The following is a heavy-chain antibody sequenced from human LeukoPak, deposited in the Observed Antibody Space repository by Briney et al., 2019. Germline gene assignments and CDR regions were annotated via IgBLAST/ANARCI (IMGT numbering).Heavy chain of an antibody. D-gene: IGHD3-22*01. V-gene: IGHV3-7*02. Sequence: GGSLRLSCAVSGLTLSNYWMNWVRQAPGKGLEWVANINPDGGEERYVDSVKGRFVISRDNAKNSLYLQMNSLRAEDTSVYYCARVASNGPMIATFDIWGQGTMVTVSS. CDR1: GLTLSNYW. J-gene: IGHJ3*02. CDR2: INPDGGEE. CDR3: ARVASNGPMIATFDI.